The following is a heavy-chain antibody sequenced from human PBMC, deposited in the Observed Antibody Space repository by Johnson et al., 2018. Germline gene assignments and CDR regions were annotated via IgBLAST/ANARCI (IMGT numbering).Heavy chain of an antibody. V-gene: IGHV3-66*01. CDR2: IYSGGST. CDR1: GFTFSSYI. Sequence: VQLVQSGGGLVQPGGSLRLSCAASGFTFSSYIMNWVRQPPGKGLEWVSIIYSGGSTYYADSVKGRFTISRDNAKNSLYLQMNSLRAEDTAVYYGAREGSSGWSNYYYYYMDVWGKGTTVTVSS. J-gene: IGHJ6*03. CDR3: AREGSSGWSNYYYYYMDV. D-gene: IGHD6-19*01.